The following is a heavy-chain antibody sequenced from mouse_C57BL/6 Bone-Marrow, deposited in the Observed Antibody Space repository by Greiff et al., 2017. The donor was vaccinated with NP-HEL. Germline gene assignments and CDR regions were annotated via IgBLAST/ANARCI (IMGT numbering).Heavy chain of an antibody. V-gene: IGHV1-64*01. Sequence: VQLKQPGAELVKPGASVKLSCKASGYTFTSYWMHWVKQRPGQGLEWIGMIHPNSGSTNYNEKFKSKATLTVDKSSSTAYMQLSSLTSEDSAVYYCARGRNYYSNYDYAMDYWGQGTSVTVSS. J-gene: IGHJ4*01. CDR2: IHPNSGST. D-gene: IGHD2-5*01. CDR1: GYTFTSYW. CDR3: ARGRNYYSNYDYAMDY.